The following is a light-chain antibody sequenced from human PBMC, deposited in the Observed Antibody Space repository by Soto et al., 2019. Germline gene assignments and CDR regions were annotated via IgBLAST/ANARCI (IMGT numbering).Light chain of an antibody. J-gene: IGKJ1*01. CDR3: QQHHSWPPV. V-gene: IGKV3-11*01. Sequence: EIVLTQSPATLSLSPGERATLSCRASQSVSSYLAWYQQKPGQAPRLLIYDASNRATGIPARFSGSGSGTEFTLTISSLQSEDFAVYFCQQHHSWPPVFGQGTKVDIK. CDR1: QSVSSY. CDR2: DAS.